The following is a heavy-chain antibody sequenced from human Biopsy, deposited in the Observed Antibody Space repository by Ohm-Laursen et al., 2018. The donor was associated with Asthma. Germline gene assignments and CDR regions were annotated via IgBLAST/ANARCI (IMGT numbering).Heavy chain of an antibody. CDR3: ARTYYDFLTGQVKDVFGV. CDR1: VYNFISFA. V-gene: IGHV1-3*04. CDR2: VNTGNGDT. Sequence: ASVKVSCKASVYNFISFAIHWVRQAPGQRLEWMGWVNTGNGDTKYSQKFQGRVTITRDTSASTAYMELRSLRSEDTATYYCARTYYDFLTGQVKDVFGVWGQGTMVTVSS. J-gene: IGHJ3*01. D-gene: IGHD3-9*01.